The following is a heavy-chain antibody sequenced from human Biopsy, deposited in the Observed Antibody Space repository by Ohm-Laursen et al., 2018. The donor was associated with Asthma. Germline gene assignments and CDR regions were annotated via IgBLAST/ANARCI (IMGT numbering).Heavy chain of an antibody. Sequence: VASVKVSCKTSGYTFNSAGITWVRQAPGQGLEWMGWISVYNGNTKVAQKLQDRVTMITDTSTSIAYMELRSLRSDDTAVYFRARAVDYSHYYGIDVWGQGTTVTVS. D-gene: IGHD3-10*01. CDR2: ISVYNGNT. J-gene: IGHJ6*02. CDR1: GYTFNSAG. V-gene: IGHV1-18*01. CDR3: ARAVDYSHYYGIDV.